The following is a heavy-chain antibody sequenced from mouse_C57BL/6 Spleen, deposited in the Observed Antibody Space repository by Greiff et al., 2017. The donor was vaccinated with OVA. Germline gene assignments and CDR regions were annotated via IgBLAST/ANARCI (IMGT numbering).Heavy chain of an antibody. CDR2: ISSGSSTI. CDR3: AYYYGNYYYAMDY. J-gene: IGHJ4*01. V-gene: IGHV5-17*01. D-gene: IGHD2-1*01. CDR1: GFTFSDYG. Sequence: EVKLVESGGGLVKPGGSLKLSCAASGFTFSDYGMHWVRQAPEKGLEWVAYISSGSSTIYYADTVKGRFTISRDNAKNTLFLQMTSLRSEDTAMYYCAYYYGNYYYAMDYWGQGTSVTVSS.